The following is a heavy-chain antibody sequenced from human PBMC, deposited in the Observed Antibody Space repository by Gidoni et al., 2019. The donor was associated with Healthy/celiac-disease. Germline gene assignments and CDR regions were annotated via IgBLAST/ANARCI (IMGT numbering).Heavy chain of an antibody. CDR3: ARGNNYDFWSGPVYSSGWYGFDY. CDR1: GGSFSGYY. V-gene: IGHV4-34*01. Sequence: QVQLQQWGAGLLKPSETLSLTCAVYGGSFSGYYWSWIRQPPGKGLEWIGEINHSGSTNYNPSLKSRVTISVDTAKNQFSLKLSSVTAADTAVYYCARGNNYDFWSGPVYSSGWYGFDYWGQGTLVTVSS. J-gene: IGHJ4*02. D-gene: IGHD3-3*01. CDR2: INHSGST.